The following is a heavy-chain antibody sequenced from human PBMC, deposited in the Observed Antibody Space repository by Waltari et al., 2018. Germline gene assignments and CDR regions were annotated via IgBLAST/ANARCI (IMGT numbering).Heavy chain of an antibody. J-gene: IGHJ4*02. V-gene: IGHV1-69*05. CDR2: ICPIFRTA. CDR1: GGTFSSYA. CDR3: ARDLDPYSSSWYFDC. Sequence: QVQLVQSGAEVKKPGSSVKVSCKASGGTFSSYAISWVRQAPGQGLEWMGGICPIFRTANYAQQFQGRVTITTDESTGTAYMELSSLRSEDTAVYYCARDLDPYSSSWYFDCWGQGTLVTVSS. D-gene: IGHD6-13*01.